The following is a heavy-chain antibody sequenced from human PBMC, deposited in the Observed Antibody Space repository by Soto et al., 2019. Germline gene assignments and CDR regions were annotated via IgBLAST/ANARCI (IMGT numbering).Heavy chain of an antibody. D-gene: IGHD5-12*01. V-gene: IGHV4-34*01. CDR3: ARVRDSGYDLGFDY. Sequence: SETLSLTCAVYGGSFSGYYWSWIRQPPGKGLEWIGEINHSGSTNYNPSLKSRVTISVDTSKNQFSLKLSSVTAADTAVYYCARVRDSGYDLGFDYWGQGTLVT. J-gene: IGHJ4*02. CDR2: INHSGST. CDR1: GGSFSGYY.